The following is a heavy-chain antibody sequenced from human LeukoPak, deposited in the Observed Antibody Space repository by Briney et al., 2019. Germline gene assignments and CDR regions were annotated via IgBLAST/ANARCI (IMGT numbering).Heavy chain of an antibody. D-gene: IGHD3-22*01. CDR3: ATAMIVGGGAFDS. Sequence: RASVKVSCKVSGYTLTELSMHWVRQAPGKGLEWMGGFDPEDGETIYAQKFQGRVTMTEDTSTDTAYMELSSLRSEDTAVYYCATAMIVGGGAFDSWGQGTMVTVSS. CDR2: FDPEDGET. V-gene: IGHV1-24*01. CDR1: GYTLTELS. J-gene: IGHJ3*02.